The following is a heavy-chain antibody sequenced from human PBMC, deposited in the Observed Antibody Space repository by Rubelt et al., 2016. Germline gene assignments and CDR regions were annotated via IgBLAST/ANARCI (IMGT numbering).Heavy chain of an antibody. Sequence: QVELRQWGAGLLTPSETLSLTCAVYGGSFSNYFWPWIRQPPEKGLEWIGEINHGGSSNYNPSLKSRVTISVQTSKNQFYLRLNSVTAADTAGYYWARRLCSDGRCHTVDSWGRGTLVTVSS. CDR1: GGSFSNYF. CDR3: ARRLCSDGRCHTVDS. V-gene: IGHV4-34*01. CDR2: INHGGSS. J-gene: IGHJ4*02. D-gene: IGHD2-15*01.